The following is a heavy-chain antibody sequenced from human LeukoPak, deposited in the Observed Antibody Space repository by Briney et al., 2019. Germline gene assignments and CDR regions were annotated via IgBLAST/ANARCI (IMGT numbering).Heavy chain of an antibody. J-gene: IGHJ6*03. CDR1: GGSFSGYY. CDR3: ARAGSSSSSLSYYYYMDV. D-gene: IGHD6-6*01. Sequence: KPSETLSLTCAVYGGSFSGYYWSWIRQPPGKGLEWIGEINHSGSTNYNPSLKSRVTISVDTSKNQFSLKLSSVTAADTAVYYCARAGSSSSSLSYYYYMDVWGKGTTVTVSS. CDR2: INHSGST. V-gene: IGHV4-34*01.